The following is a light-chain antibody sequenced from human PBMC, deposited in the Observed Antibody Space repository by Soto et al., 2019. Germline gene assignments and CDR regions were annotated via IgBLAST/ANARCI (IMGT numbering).Light chain of an antibody. J-gene: IGKJ4*01. CDR2: WAS. V-gene: IGKV4-1*01. Sequence: DIVMTQSPDSLAVSLGERATINCKSSQSVLYSSNNKNYLTWYQQKPGQPPKLLIYWASTRESGVPDRFSGSGSGTDFTLTISSLQAEDVAVYYCLQYYSTPLTFGGGTKVEI. CDR3: LQYYSTPLT. CDR1: QSVLYSSNNKNY.